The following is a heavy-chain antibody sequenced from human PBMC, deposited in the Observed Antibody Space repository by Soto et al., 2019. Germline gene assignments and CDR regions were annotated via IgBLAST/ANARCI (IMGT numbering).Heavy chain of an antibody. CDR2: INHSGST. Sequence: SETLSLTCAVYGGSFSGYYWSWIRQPPGKGLEWIGEINHSGSTNYNPSLKSRVTISVDTSKNQFSLKLSSVTAADTAVYYCARDPTSLGRFDPWGQGTMVTVSS. D-gene: IGHD3-3*02. CDR3: ARDPTSLGRFDP. CDR1: GGSFSGYY. J-gene: IGHJ5*02. V-gene: IGHV4-34*01.